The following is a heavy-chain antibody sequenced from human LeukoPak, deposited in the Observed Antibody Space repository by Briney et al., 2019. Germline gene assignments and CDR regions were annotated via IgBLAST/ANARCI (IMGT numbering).Heavy chain of an antibody. Sequence: GGSLRLSCAASGFTFSGYGMHWVRQAPGKGLEWVAVISYDGSNKYYADSVKGRFTISRDNSKNTLYLQMNSLRAEDTAVYHCAKLSSSSTSSQTINYWGQGTLVTVSS. CDR2: ISYDGSNK. J-gene: IGHJ4*02. CDR3: AKLSSSSTSSQTINY. V-gene: IGHV3-30*18. D-gene: IGHD2-2*01. CDR1: GFTFSGYG.